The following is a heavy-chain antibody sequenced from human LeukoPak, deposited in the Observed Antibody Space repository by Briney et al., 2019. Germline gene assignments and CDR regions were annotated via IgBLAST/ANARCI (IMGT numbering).Heavy chain of an antibody. CDR3: TREQFALFDY. V-gene: IGHV3-7*01. J-gene: IGHJ4*02. Sequence: GRSPRLSCAASRFTFSSYWMSCVRQAPGQGLEWVANIKQDGSEKYYVDTVKGRFTISRDNAKNSLYPQMNSLRAEHTAVYYCTREQFALFDYWGQGTLVTVSS. CDR1: RFTFSSYW. CDR2: IKQDGSEK. D-gene: IGHD3-10*01.